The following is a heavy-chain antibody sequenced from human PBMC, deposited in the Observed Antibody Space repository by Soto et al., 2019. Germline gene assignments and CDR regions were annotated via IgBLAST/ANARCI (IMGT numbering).Heavy chain of an antibody. V-gene: IGHV3-15*01. CDR2: IKSKTDGRTS. CDR1: GFTFSKAW. J-gene: IGHJ3*02. CDR3: STVPSSLYSDWLFNPDAFDI. D-gene: IGHD3-9*01. Sequence: LRLSCAASGFTFSKAWMSWVRQAPGKGLEWIGRIKSKTDGRTSDYAAPVKGRFIISRDDSKNTLYLDMNSLKTEDTAVYYCSTVPSSLYSDWLFNPDAFDIWGHGTMVTVS.